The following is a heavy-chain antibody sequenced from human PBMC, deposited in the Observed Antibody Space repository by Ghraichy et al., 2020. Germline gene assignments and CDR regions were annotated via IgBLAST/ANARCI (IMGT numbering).Heavy chain of an antibody. J-gene: IGHJ6*02. V-gene: IGHV3-74*01. D-gene: IGHD3-3*01. CDR2: INSDGSST. CDR3: ARGAPTYYDFWSGYYTWGGYYYYYGMDV. Sequence: GGSLRLSCAASGFTFSSYWMHWVRQAPGKGLVWVSRINSDGSSTSYADSVKGRFTISRDNAKNTLYLQMNSLRAEDTAVYYCARGAPTYYDFWSGYYTWGGYYYYYGMDVWGQGTTVTVSS. CDR1: GFTFSSYW.